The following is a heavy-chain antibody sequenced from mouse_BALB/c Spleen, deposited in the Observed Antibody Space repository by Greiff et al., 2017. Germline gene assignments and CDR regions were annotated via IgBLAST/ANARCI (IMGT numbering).Heavy chain of an antibody. CDR2: IRLKSNNYAT. CDR1: GFTFSNYW. CDR3: TSITTVSSSGY. Sequence: EVKLQESGGGLVQPGGSMKLSCVASGFTFSNYWMNWVRQSPEKGLEWVAEIRLKSNNYATHYAESVKGRFTISRDDSKSSVYLQMNNLRAEDTGIYYCTSITTVSSSGYWGQGTTLTVSS. J-gene: IGHJ2*01. V-gene: IGHV6-6*02. D-gene: IGHD1-1*01.